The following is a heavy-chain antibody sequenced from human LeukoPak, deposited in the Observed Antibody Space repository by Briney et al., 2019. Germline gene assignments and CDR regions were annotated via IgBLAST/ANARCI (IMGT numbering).Heavy chain of an antibody. CDR2: MSATGSGI. J-gene: IGHJ2*01. Sequence: GGTLRLSCAASGFTFRSYGMSWVRQAPGKGLQWVSTMSATGSGIHHADSVKGRFTISRDNSKNTLYLQMNSLRAEDTAVYYCAKDLVTWASGNWYFDLWGRGTLVTVSS. V-gene: IGHV3-23*01. CDR1: GFTFRSYG. D-gene: IGHD2-21*02. CDR3: AKDLVTWASGNWYFDL.